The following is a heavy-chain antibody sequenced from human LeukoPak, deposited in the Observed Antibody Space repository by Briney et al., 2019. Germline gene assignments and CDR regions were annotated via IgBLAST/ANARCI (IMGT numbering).Heavy chain of an antibody. J-gene: IGHJ4*02. V-gene: IGHV3-21*01. D-gene: IGHD2-21*02. Sequence: GGSLRLSCAASGFTFSSYFMTWVRQAPGKGLEWVSAISSTSSYIYYADSVKGRFTISRDNAKNSLYLQMNSLRAEDTAVYYCARGLCGGDCYSDWGQGTLVTVSS. CDR1: GFTFSSYF. CDR3: ARGLCGGDCYSD. CDR2: ISSTSSYI.